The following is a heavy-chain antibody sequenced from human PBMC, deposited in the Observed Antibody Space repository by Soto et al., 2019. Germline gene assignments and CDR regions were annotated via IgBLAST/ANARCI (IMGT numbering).Heavy chain of an antibody. V-gene: IGHV4-31*03. CDR2: IYYSGST. J-gene: IGHJ5*02. CDR1: GGSISSGVYY. CDR3: ARWGNYSPNYNWFDP. Sequence: SETLSLTCTVSGGSISSGVYYWSWIRQHPGKGLEWIGYIYYSGSTYYNPSLKSRVTISVDTSKNQFSLKLSSVTAADTAVYYCARWGNYSPNYNWFDPWGQGTLVTVS. D-gene: IGHD3-22*01.